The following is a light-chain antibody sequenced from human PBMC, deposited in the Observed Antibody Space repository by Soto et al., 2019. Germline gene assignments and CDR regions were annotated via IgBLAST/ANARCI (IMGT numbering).Light chain of an antibody. Sequence: QSVLTQPTSVSGSPGQSIAIPCTGNGNDIGAYDYVSWYQQHPGKAPRLLIHGVRNRPPGISSRFSGFKSGLTASLTISGLQAEDEADYYCTSLTTSRLYVFGTGTKVTVL. CDR1: GNDIGAYDY. V-gene: IGLV2-14*01. CDR2: GVR. J-gene: IGLJ1*01. CDR3: TSLTTSRLYV.